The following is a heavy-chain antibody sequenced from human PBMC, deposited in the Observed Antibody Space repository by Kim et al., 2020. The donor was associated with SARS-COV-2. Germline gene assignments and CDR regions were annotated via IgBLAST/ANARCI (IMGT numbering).Heavy chain of an antibody. J-gene: IGHJ1*01. CDR3: AKAIVTYHPIEH. CDR1: GFIFGNYA. V-gene: IGHV3-23*01. Sequence: GGSLRLSCAASGFIFGNYAMSWVRQAPGKGLEWVSVIRVGGGGTYYADSVKGRFTISRDNSKNTLYLQVNSLRADDTAVYYCAKAIVTYHPIEHWGQGTLVTVSS. D-gene: IGHD2-21*01. CDR2: IRVGGGGT.